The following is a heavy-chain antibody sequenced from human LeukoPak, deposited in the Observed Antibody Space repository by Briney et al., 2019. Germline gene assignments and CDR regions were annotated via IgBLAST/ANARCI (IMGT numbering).Heavy chain of an antibody. CDR2: ISESGGTT. J-gene: IGHJ6*03. Sequence: GGSLRLTCAASGFTFSNYAMNWVRQAPGKGLEWVSSISESGGTTDYADSVKGRFTISRDNSKNSLFLQMNSLRAEDTAVYYCARVLRYCSGGNCYSGGLGYMDVWGKGTTVTISS. D-gene: IGHD2-15*01. CDR1: GFTFSNYA. CDR3: ARVLRYCSGGNCYSGGLGYMDV. V-gene: IGHV3-23*01.